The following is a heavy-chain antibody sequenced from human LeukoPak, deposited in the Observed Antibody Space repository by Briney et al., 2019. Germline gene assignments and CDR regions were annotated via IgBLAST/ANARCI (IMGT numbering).Heavy chain of an antibody. CDR2: ISSSGSTI. CDR3: AKDTGGGWSASPFDY. CDR1: GFTFSDYY. D-gene: IGHD6-19*01. V-gene: IGHV3-11*01. J-gene: IGHJ4*02. Sequence: NPGGSLRLSCAASGFTFSDYYMSWIRQAPGKGLEWVSYISSSGSTIYYADSVKGRFTISRDNAKNSLYLQMNSLRAEDTALYYCAKDTGGGWSASPFDYWGQGTLVTVSS.